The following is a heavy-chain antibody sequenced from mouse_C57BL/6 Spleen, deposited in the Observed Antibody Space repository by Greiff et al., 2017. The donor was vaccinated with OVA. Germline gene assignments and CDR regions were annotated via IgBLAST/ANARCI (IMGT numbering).Heavy chain of an antibody. D-gene: IGHD1-1*01. Sequence: EVQLQQSGTVLARPGASVKMSCKTSGYTFTSYWMHWVKQRPGQGLEWIGAIYPGNSDTSYNQKFKGKAKLTAVTSASTAYMELSRLTNEDSAVYYSTRDYGSSSYWYFDVWGTETTVTVSS. CDR3: TRDYGSSSYWYFDV. V-gene: IGHV1-5*01. CDR2: IYPGNSDT. CDR1: GYTFTSYW. J-gene: IGHJ1*03.